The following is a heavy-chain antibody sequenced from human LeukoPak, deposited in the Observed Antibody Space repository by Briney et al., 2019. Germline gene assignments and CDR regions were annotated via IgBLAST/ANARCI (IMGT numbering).Heavy chain of an antibody. CDR3: ARGRPSDY. CDR2: ISAYNGDT. Sequence: ASVKVSCETSGYTFSDFGMSWVRQAPGQGLEWMGWISAYNGDTNYAHNLQGRVTMTTDTSTSTAYMELRSLRSDDTAVYYCARGRPSDYWGQGRLVSVSS. V-gene: IGHV1-18*01. J-gene: IGHJ4*02. CDR1: GYTFSDFG.